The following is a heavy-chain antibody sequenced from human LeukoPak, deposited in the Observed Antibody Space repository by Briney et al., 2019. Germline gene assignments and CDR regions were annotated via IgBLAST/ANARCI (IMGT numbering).Heavy chain of an antibody. V-gene: IGHV3-74*01. J-gene: IGHJ4*02. CDR2: INSDGTST. D-gene: IGHD1-26*01. CDR3: VRGAPFGY. Sequence: GGSLRLSCAASGFTFTSYWMHWVCQAPGKGLVWVSRINSDGTSTAYADSVKGRFTISRDNAKNMLYLQMNSLRVDDTAVYYCVRGAPFGYWGQGTLVAVSS. CDR1: GFTFTSYW.